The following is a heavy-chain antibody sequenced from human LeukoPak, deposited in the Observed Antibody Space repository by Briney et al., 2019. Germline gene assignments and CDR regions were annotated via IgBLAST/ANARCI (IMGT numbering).Heavy chain of an antibody. CDR1: GFTFSSYA. CDR3: AKNPGIRGYYYVEGTEYFQH. D-gene: IGHD3-22*01. V-gene: IGHV3-23*01. CDR2: ISGSGANT. J-gene: IGHJ1*01. Sequence: GGSLRLSCAASGFTFSSYAMSWVRQAPGKGLEWVSVISGSGANTYYADSVKGRFTLSRDNSQNTVSLQMNSLRAEDTAVCYCAKNPGIRGYYYVEGTEYFQHWGQGALVTVSS.